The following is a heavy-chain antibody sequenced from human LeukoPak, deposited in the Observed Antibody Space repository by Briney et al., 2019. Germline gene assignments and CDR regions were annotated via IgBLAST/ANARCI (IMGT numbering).Heavy chain of an antibody. CDR3: ARWRMRVGAIDY. D-gene: IGHD1-26*01. J-gene: IGHJ4*02. Sequence: PSETLSLTCAVYGGSFSGYYWSWIRQPAGKGLEWIGRIYTSGSTNYNPSLKSRVTISVDTSKNQFSLKLSSVTAADTAVYYCARWRMRVGAIDYWGQGTLVTVSS. CDR1: GGSFSGYY. V-gene: IGHV4-59*10. CDR2: IYTSGST.